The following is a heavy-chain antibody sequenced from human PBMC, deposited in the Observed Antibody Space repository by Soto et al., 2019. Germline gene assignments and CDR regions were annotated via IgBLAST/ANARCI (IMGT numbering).Heavy chain of an antibody. Sequence: PGGSLRLSCAASGFIFSDYVMSWVRQAPGKGLAWVSSISDSGDSTYSADSVKGRFTISRDNSKNTLYLQMNSLRAEDTAVYYCARKNVVVLGNYGFLWGQGTLVTVSS. CDR2: ISDSGDST. CDR1: GFIFSDYV. V-gene: IGHV3-23*01. J-gene: IGHJ4*02. D-gene: IGHD2-15*01. CDR3: ARKNVVVLGNYGFL.